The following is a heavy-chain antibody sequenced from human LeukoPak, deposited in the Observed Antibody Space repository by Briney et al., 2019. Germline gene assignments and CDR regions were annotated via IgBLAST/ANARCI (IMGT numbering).Heavy chain of an antibody. D-gene: IGHD3-16*02. Sequence: SVKISRKASGGTFSSYAISWVREAPGQGVEWLGRIIPIRGIANYAQKFQGRVTITADKSTSTAYMELSSLRSEDTAVYYCARQEWDLRLGELSPFDYWGQGTLVTVSS. CDR2: IIPIRGIA. CDR1: GGTFSSYA. V-gene: IGHV1-69*04. J-gene: IGHJ4*02. CDR3: ARQEWDLRLGELSPFDY.